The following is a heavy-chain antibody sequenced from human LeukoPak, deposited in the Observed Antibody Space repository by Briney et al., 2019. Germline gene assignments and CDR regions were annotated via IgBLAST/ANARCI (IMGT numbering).Heavy chain of an antibody. J-gene: IGHJ4*02. Sequence: PGESLKISCKGSGYSFTNYWIGWVRQLPGKGLEWMGLTYPGDSHIRYSPSLQGQVTISADKSISTAYLQWSSLKASDTAIYYCARPHYGASDYWGQGTLVTVSS. CDR3: ARPHYGASDY. D-gene: IGHD4/OR15-4a*01. CDR1: GYSFTNYW. V-gene: IGHV5-51*01. CDR2: TYPGDSHI.